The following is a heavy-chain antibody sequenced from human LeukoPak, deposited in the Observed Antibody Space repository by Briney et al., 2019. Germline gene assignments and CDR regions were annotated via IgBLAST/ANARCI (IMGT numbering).Heavy chain of an antibody. CDR3: ARDGVNDYYDSSGYSPTYWYFDL. CDR2: IKQDGSEK. J-gene: IGHJ2*01. Sequence: GGSLRLSCAASGFTFSSYWMSWVRQAPGKGLEWVANIKQDGSEKYYVDSVKGRFTISRDNAKNSLYLQMNSLRAEDTAVYYCARDGVNDYYDSSGYSPTYWYFDLWGRGTLVTVSS. D-gene: IGHD3-22*01. CDR1: GFTFSSYW. V-gene: IGHV3-7*01.